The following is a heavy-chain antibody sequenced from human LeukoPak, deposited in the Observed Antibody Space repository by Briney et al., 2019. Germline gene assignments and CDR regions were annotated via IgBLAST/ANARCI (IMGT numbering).Heavy chain of an antibody. D-gene: IGHD3-10*01. CDR2: ISGSGGST. V-gene: IGHV3-23*01. CDR3: ATPGPGSGSYYPYFDY. J-gene: IGHJ4*02. CDR1: GFTFSSYA. Sequence: GGSLRLSCAASGFTFSSYAMSWVRQAPGKGLEWVSAISGSGGSTYYADSGKGRFTISRDNSKNTLYLQMNSLRAEDTAVYYCATPGPGSGSYYPYFDYWGQGTLVTVSS.